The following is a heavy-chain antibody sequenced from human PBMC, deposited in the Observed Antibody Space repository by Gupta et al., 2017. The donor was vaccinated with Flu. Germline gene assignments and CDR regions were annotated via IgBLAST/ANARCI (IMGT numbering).Heavy chain of an antibody. D-gene: IGHD6-13*01. CDR3: AKDQLGHLYYYCAMDV. V-gene: IGHV3-21*01. J-gene: IGHJ6*02. Sequence: MHWVRQAPGKGLEWVSSISYGGSYIYSADSVKGRFTIARDNAKNPLYLEMNSLRAEDTAIYYCAKDQLGHLYYYCAMDVWGQGTTVTVSS. CDR2: ISYGGSYI.